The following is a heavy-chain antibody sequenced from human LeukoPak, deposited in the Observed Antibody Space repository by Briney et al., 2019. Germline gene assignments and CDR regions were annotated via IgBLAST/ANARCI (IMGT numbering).Heavy chain of an antibody. V-gene: IGHV1-2*02. J-gene: IGHJ3*02. CDR3: AREYCSSTSCSLGYDAFDI. D-gene: IGHD2-2*01. Sequence: ASVKVSCKASGYTFTGYYMHWVRQAPGQGLEWMGWINPNSGGTNYAQKFQGRVTMTRDTSISTAYMELSRLRSDDTAVYYCAREYCSSTSCSLGYDAFDIWGQGTMVTVSS. CDR2: INPNSGGT. CDR1: GYTFTGYY.